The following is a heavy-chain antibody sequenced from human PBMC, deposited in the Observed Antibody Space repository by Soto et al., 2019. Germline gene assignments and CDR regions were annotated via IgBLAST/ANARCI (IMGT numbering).Heavy chain of an antibody. D-gene: IGHD2-2*01. CDR1: GFTFSSYS. CDR2: ISSSSTYI. CDR3: ARENGEYQLLLESDY. Sequence: VGSLRLSCAASGFTFSSYSMNWVRQAPGKGLEWVSSISSSSTYIYYADSLKGRFTISRDNAKNSLYLRMNSLRAEDTAVYYCARENGEYQLLLESDYWGQGTLVTVSS. V-gene: IGHV3-21*01. J-gene: IGHJ4*02.